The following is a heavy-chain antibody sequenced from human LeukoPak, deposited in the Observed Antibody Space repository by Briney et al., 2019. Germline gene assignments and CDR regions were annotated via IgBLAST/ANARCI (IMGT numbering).Heavy chain of an antibody. Sequence: ASVKVSRKASGYTFTSYGISWVRQAPGQGLEWMGWISAYNGNTKYAQKLQGRVTMTTDTSTSTAYMELRSLRSDETAVYYCARDLVVVARFNWFDPWGQGTLVTVSS. D-gene: IGHD2-15*01. CDR3: ARDLVVVARFNWFDP. CDR2: ISAYNGNT. V-gene: IGHV1-18*01. J-gene: IGHJ5*02. CDR1: GYTFTSYG.